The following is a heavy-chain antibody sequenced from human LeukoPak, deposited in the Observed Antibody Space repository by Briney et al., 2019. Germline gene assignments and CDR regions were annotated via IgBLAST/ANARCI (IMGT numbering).Heavy chain of an antibody. V-gene: IGHV3-73*01. CDR1: GFTFSGSA. CDR2: IRSKADSYAT. D-gene: IGHD3-10*01. Sequence: GGSLRLSCAASGFTFSGSAMHWVRQASGKELEWVGRIRSKADSYATAYDASVKGRFTISRDDSKNTAYLQMYSLKTEDTALYYCARPGSGIASFDYWGQRTLVTVSS. J-gene: IGHJ4*02. CDR3: ARPGSGIASFDY.